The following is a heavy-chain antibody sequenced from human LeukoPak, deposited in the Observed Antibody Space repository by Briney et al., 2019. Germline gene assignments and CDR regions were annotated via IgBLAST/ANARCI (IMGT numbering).Heavy chain of an antibody. Sequence: ASVKVSCKVSGYTLTELSLHWVRQAPGKGLEWMGRFDPEDGETIYARKFQGRVTMTRDTSTSTVYMELSSLGSEDTAVYYCASLRDRYSSSWWIFDYWGQGTLVIASS. D-gene: IGHD6-13*01. J-gene: IGHJ4*02. CDR2: FDPEDGET. CDR3: ASLRDRYSSSWWIFDY. V-gene: IGHV1-24*01. CDR1: GYTLTELS.